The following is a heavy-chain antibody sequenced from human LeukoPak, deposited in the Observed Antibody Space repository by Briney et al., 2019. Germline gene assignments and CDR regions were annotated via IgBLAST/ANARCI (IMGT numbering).Heavy chain of an antibody. CDR2: ISAYNGNT. Sequence: GASVKVSCKASGHTFTSYGISWVRQAPGQGLEWMGWISAYNGNTNYAQKLQGRVTMTTDTSTSTAYMEQRSLRSDDTAVYYCAREGDSSGWYTGADAFDIWGQGTMVTVSS. CDR3: AREGDSSGWYTGADAFDI. J-gene: IGHJ3*02. D-gene: IGHD6-19*01. CDR1: GHTFTSYG. V-gene: IGHV1-18*01.